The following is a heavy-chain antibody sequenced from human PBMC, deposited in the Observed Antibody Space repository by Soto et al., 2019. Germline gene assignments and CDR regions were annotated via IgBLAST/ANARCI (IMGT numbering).Heavy chain of an antibody. CDR3: AKDILRYFHLVPPSPDYYYYYYGMDV. J-gene: IGHJ6*02. Sequence: GGSLRLSCAASGFTFSSYAMSWVRQAPGKGLEWVSAISGSGGSTYYADSVKGRFTISRDNSKNTLYLQMNSLRAEDTAVYYCAKDILRYFHLVPPSPDYYYYYYGMDVWGQGTTVTVSS. D-gene: IGHD3-9*01. CDR2: ISGSGGST. CDR1: GFTFSSYA. V-gene: IGHV3-23*01.